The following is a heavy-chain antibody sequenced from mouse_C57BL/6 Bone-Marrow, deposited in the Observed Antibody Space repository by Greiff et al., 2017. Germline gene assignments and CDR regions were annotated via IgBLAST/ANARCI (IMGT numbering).Heavy chain of an antibody. Sequence: QVQLQQSGPELVKPGASVKISCKASGYAFSSSWMNWVKQRPGKGLEWIGRIYPGDGDTNYNGKFKGKATLTADKSSSTAYMQLSSLTSEDSAVYFCARRGDYGRPWYFDVWGTGTTVTVSS. J-gene: IGHJ1*03. V-gene: IGHV1-82*01. CDR1: GYAFSSSW. CDR3: ARRGDYGRPWYFDV. CDR2: IYPGDGDT. D-gene: IGHD2-4*01.